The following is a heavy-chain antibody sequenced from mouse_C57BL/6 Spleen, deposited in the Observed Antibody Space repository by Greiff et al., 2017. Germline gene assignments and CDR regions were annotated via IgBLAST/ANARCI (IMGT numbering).Heavy chain of an antibody. V-gene: IGHV1-53*01. CDR3: ARGVTTGWFAY. D-gene: IGHD2-2*01. CDR2: INPSNGGT. J-gene: IGHJ3*01. CDR1: GYTFTSYW. Sequence: QVQLQQSGTELVKPGASVKLSCKASGYTFTSYWMHWVKQRPGKGLEWIGNINPSNGGTNYNEKFKSKATLTVDKSSSTAYMQLSSLTSYDSAVYYCARGVTTGWFAYWGQGTLVIVSA.